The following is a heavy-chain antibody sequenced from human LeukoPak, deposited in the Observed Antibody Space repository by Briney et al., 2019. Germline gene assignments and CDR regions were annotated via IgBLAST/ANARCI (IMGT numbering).Heavy chain of an antibody. Sequence: GGSLRLSCAASGFTFSSYEMNWVRQAPGKGLEWVSYISSSGSTIYYADSVKGRFTISRDNAKNSLYLQMNSLRAEDKAVYYCARAKGVSGWYFGGQGTLVTVSS. CDR3: ARAKGVSGWYF. CDR2: ISSSGSTI. CDR1: GFTFSSYE. D-gene: IGHD6-19*01. J-gene: IGHJ4*02. V-gene: IGHV3-48*03.